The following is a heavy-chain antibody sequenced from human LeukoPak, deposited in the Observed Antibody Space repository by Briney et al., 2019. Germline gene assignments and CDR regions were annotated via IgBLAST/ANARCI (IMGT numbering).Heavy chain of an antibody. CDR2: INHSGST. D-gene: IGHD3-3*01. CDR1: GGSFSGYY. V-gene: IGHV4-34*01. Sequence: SETLSLTCAVYGGSFSGYYWSWIRQPPGKGLEWIGEINHSGSTNYNPSHKSRVTISVDTSKNQFSLKLSSVTAADTAVYYCARGGNYDFYYYMDVWGKGTTVTVSS. CDR3: ARGGNYDFYYYMDV. J-gene: IGHJ6*03.